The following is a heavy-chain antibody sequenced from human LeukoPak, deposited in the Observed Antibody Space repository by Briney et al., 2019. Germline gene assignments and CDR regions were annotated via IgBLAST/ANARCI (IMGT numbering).Heavy chain of an antibody. CDR1: GYRFTNYW. CDR2: IYPGDSDT. CDR3: ARLGTSGWLNLDY. D-gene: IGHD6-19*01. V-gene: IGHV5-51*01. J-gene: IGHJ4*02. Sequence: PGESLKISCQVSGYRFTNYWIGWVRQVPGKGPEWMGSIYPGDSDTTYSPPFQGQVTISADKSISTVYLQWSSLKASDTAMYYCARLGTSGWLNLDYWGQGTLVTVSS.